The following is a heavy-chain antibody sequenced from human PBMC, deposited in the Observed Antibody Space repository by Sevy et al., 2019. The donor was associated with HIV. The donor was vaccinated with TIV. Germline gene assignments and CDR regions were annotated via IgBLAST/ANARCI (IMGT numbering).Heavy chain of an antibody. CDR2: INPNSGGT. Sequence: ASVKVSCKASGYTFTGYYMHWVRQAPGQGLEWMGRINPNSGGTNYAQKFLGRVTMTRDTSISTAYMELSRLRSDDTAVYYCARDQEVTYDFDYWGQGTLVTVSS. CDR1: GYTFTGYY. D-gene: IGHD2-21*02. V-gene: IGHV1-2*06. CDR3: ARDQEVTYDFDY. J-gene: IGHJ4*02.